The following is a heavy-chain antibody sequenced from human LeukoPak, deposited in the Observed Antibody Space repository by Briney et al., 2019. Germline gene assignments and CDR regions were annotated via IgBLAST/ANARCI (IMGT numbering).Heavy chain of an antibody. CDR3: ARHEYYGSGSYGFDP. D-gene: IGHD3-10*01. V-gene: IGHV4-34*01. CDR1: GGSFSGYY. CDR2: INHSGST. Sequence: SETLSLTCAVYGGSFSGYYWSWLRQPPGKGLEWIGEINHSGSTNYNPSLKSRVTISVDTSKNQFSLKLSSVTAADTAVYYCARHEYYGSGSYGFDPWGQGTLVTVSS. J-gene: IGHJ5*02.